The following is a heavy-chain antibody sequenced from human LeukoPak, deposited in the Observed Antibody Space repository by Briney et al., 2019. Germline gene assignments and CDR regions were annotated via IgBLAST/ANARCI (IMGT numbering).Heavy chain of an antibody. D-gene: IGHD4-17*01. CDR3: ARDSTVTHTAFDY. Sequence: ASVKVSCKASGYTFTGYYMHWVRQAPGQGLEWMGWINPNSGGTNYAQKFQGWVTMTRDTSISTAYMELSRLRSDDTAVYYCARDSTVTHTAFDYWGQGTLVTVSS. V-gene: IGHV1-2*04. CDR2: INPNSGGT. CDR1: GYTFTGYY. J-gene: IGHJ4*02.